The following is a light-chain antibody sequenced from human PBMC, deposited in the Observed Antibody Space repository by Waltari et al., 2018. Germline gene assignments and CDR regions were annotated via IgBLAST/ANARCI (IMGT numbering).Light chain of an antibody. CDR3: SSYADSNSLL. J-gene: IGLJ2*01. CDR2: EVS. V-gene: IGLV2-8*01. Sequence: QSAPTQPPSASGSPGQSVTISCTGTSGDAGIYNYVSWYQQHPGKAPKLLIFEVSKRPSGVPDRFSGSKSGNTASLTVSGLQAEDEADYYCSSYADSNSLLFGGGTKVTVL. CDR1: SGDAGIYNY.